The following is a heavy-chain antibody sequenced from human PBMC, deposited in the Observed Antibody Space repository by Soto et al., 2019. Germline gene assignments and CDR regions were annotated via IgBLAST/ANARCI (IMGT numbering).Heavy chain of an antibody. CDR1: GGSISSYY. Sequence: QVQLQESGPGLVKPSETLSLTCTVSGGSISSYYWSWIRQPPGKGLEWIGYIYYSGSTNYNPSLKSRVTISVDTSKNQFSLKLGSVTAADTAVYYCARRDGSCFDYWGQGTLVTVSS. J-gene: IGHJ4*02. CDR3: ARRDGSCFDY. CDR2: IYYSGST. V-gene: IGHV4-59*08.